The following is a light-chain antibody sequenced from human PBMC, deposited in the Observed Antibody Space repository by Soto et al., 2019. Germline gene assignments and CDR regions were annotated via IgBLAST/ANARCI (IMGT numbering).Light chain of an antibody. J-gene: IGKJ1*01. Sequence: EIVLTKSPGTLSLSPGERATLSCRASQSVSRSYLAWYQQKPGQAPRLLIYGASSRATGIPDRFRGSGAGRDFTLTLSRLAPEDFAVYYCQQYGSSRTFGQGTKVEIK. V-gene: IGKV3-20*01. CDR2: GAS. CDR3: QQYGSSRT. CDR1: QSVSRSY.